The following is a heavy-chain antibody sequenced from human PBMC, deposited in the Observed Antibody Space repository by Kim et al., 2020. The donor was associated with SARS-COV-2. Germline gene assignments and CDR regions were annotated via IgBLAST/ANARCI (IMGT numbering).Heavy chain of an antibody. J-gene: IGHJ6*02. Sequence: ASVKVSCKASGYTFTSYGISWVRQAPGQGLEWMGWISAYNGNTKYAQKLQGRVTMTTDTSTSTAYMELRSLRSDDTAVYYCARDQWRLEVLRYFDWSDYGMDVWGQGTTVTVSS. D-gene: IGHD3-9*01. V-gene: IGHV1-18*01. CDR1: GYTFTSYG. CDR2: ISAYNGNT. CDR3: ARDQWRLEVLRYFDWSDYGMDV.